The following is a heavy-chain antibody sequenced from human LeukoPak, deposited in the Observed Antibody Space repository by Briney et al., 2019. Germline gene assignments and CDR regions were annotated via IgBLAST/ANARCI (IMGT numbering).Heavy chain of an antibody. J-gene: IGHJ4*02. V-gene: IGHV3-21*01. CDR3: ARDLRGSSSGVDY. CDR2: ISSSSSYI. CDR1: GFTFSSYS. D-gene: IGHD6-13*01. Sequence: GGSLRLSCAASGFTFSSYSMNWVRQAPGKGLEWVSSISSSSSYIYYADSVKGRFTISRDNAKNSLYLQMNSLRAEDTAVYYCARDLRGSSSGVDYWGQGTLVTVSS.